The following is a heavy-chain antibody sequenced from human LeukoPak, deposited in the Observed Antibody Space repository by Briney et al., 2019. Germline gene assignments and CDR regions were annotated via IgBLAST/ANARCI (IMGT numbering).Heavy chain of an antibody. CDR2: IYYSGST. V-gene: IGHV4-39*01. CDR1: GGSISSSSYY. Sequence: SETLSLTCTVSGGSISSSSYYWGWIRQPPGKGLEWIGSIYYSGSTYYNPSLKSRVTISVDTSKNQFSLKLSSVTAADTAVYYCAKDHTYYYDSSGYYFDYSGQGTLVTVSS. J-gene: IGHJ4*02. D-gene: IGHD3-22*01. CDR3: AKDHTYYYDSSGYYFDY.